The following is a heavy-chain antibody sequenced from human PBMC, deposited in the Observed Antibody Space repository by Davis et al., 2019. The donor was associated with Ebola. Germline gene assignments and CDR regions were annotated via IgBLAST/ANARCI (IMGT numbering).Heavy chain of an antibody. CDR2: ISSSSSTI. D-gene: IGHD4-23*01. J-gene: IGHJ2*01. CDR3: ARDRTTVVTYWYFDL. CDR1: GFTFSSYS. V-gene: IGHV3-48*02. Sequence: GGSLRLSCAASGFTFSSYSMNWVRQAPGKGLEWVSYISSSSSTIYYADSVKGRFTISRDNAKNSLYLQMNSLRDEDTAVYYCARDRTTVVTYWYFDLWGRGTLVTVSS.